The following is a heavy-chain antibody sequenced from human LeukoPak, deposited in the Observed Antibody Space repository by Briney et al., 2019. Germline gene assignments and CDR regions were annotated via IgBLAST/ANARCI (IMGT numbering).Heavy chain of an antibody. J-gene: IGHJ4*02. V-gene: IGHV4-39*01. CDR3: ARQGEGWVASSYFDY. D-gene: IGHD2-15*01. Sequence: SETLSLTCTVSGGSISSSSYYWGWIRQPPGKGLEWFGSIYYSGSTYYNPSLKSRVTISVDTSKNQFSLKLSSVTAADTAVYYCARQGEGWVASSYFDYWGQGTLVTVSS. CDR2: IYYSGST. CDR1: GGSISSSSYY.